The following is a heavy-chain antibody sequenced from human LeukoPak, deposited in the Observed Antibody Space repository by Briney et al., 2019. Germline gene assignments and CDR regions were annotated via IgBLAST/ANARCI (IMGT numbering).Heavy chain of an antibody. CDR1: GFTFSSYI. CDR3: ARVEYYYDSSGYYTSFDY. CDR2: ISSSSSYI. J-gene: IGHJ4*02. V-gene: IGHV3-21*01. D-gene: IGHD3-22*01. Sequence: GGSLRLSCAASGFTFSSYIMNWVRQAPGKGLEWVSSISSSSSYIYYADSVKGRFTISRDNAKNSLYLQMNSLRAEDTAVYYCARVEYYYDSSGYYTSFDYWGQGTLVTVSS.